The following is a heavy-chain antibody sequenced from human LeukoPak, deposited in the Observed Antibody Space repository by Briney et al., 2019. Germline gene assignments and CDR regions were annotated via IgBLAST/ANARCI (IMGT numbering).Heavy chain of an antibody. D-gene: IGHD2-2*01. V-gene: IGHV3-30*03. CDR3: ATVSSTSPLP. CDR2: ISYDGSNK. CDR1: GFTFSSYS. Sequence: GGSLRLSCAASGFTFSSYSMNWVRQAPGKGLEWVAVISYDGSNKYYADSVKGRFTISRDNSKNTLYLQMNSLRAEDTAVYYCATVSSTSPLPWGQGTLVTVSS. J-gene: IGHJ5*02.